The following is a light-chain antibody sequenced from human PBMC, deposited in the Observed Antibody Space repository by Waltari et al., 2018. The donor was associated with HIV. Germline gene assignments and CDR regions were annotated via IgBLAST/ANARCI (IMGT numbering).Light chain of an antibody. CDR1: QGTNSY. CDR2: VAS. J-gene: IGKJ4*01. V-gene: IGKV1-9*01. Sequence: IPLTQSPPFLSSPIGDRVTNPCRATQGTNSYLAWYQQKPGKAPKLLIYVASTLRSGVPSRFSGSGSVTEFTLTISNLQPEDSATYYCQQLNSYPLTFGGGTKVETK. CDR3: QQLNSYPLT.